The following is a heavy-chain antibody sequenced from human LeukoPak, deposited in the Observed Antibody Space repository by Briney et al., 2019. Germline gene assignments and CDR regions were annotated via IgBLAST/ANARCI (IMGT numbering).Heavy chain of an antibody. CDR2: IYYNGIS. CDR3: AKILTGTGPTMDA. J-gene: IGHJ6*02. Sequence: KPSETLSLTCTVSGGSISGYYWSWIRQPPGKGLEWIAYIYYNGISNYNPSLKSRVIISVDSSKNQFSLKLTSVTAADTAVYYCAKILTGTGPTMDAWGQGTTVTVSS. CDR1: GGSISGYY. V-gene: IGHV4-59*01. D-gene: IGHD1-20*01.